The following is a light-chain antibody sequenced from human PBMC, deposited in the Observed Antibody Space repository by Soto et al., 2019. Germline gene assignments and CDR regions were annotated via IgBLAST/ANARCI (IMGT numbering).Light chain of an antibody. CDR1: QAVSRS. CDR2: AAS. Sequence: DTQLTQSPSFLSASVGDRVTIACRASQAVSRSVGWYQQKPGTAPKLLISAASTLNSGVPSRFSGSGSGTDFTLTTSCLEPEDSAFYYCQQRHMWPITFGQGTRLEIK. CDR3: QQRHMWPIT. J-gene: IGKJ5*01. V-gene: IGKV1-9*01.